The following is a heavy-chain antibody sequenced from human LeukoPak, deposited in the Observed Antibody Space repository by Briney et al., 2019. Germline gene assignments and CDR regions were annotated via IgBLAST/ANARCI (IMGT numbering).Heavy chain of an antibody. Sequence: PSETLSLTCAVSGYSISSGYYWAWIRQPPGKGLEWIGSFYHSGNTYYNPSLKSRVTISVDTSKNQFSLKFSSVTAVDTAVYYCARQPNLGAFDIWGQGTMVTVSS. CDR1: GYSISSGYY. CDR3: ARQPNLGAFDI. J-gene: IGHJ3*02. V-gene: IGHV4-38-2*01. CDR2: FYHSGNT. D-gene: IGHD3-16*01.